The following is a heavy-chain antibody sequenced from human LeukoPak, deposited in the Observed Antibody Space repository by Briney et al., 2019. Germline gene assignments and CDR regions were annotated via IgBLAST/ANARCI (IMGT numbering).Heavy chain of an antibody. Sequence: PGGSLRLFCALSGFTVSGNYKRCLRQAPGKGLEWVSVIYVSGSTHYADSVKGRFTISRDNSKNTLYLQMTSLRAEDTAVYYCARDAQSSSWSIYYFDCWGQRTLVTVSS. CDR3: ARDAQSSSWSIYYFDC. J-gene: IGHJ4*02. CDR2: IYVSGST. D-gene: IGHD6-13*01. CDR1: GFTVSGNY. V-gene: IGHV3-66*01.